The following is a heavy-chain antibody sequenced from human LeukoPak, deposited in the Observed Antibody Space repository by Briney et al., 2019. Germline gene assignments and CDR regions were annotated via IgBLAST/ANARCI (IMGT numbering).Heavy chain of an antibody. CDR3: ARAGMTTVNYFDY. Sequence: GGSLRLSCAASGFTFSSYAMHWVRQAPGKGLEYVSVISSNGGTTFYANSVKGRFTISRDNSKNTLYLQMGSLRAGDMAVYYCARAGMTTVNYFDYWGQGTLVTVSS. V-gene: IGHV3-64*01. CDR2: ISSNGGTT. D-gene: IGHD4-17*01. CDR1: GFTFSSYA. J-gene: IGHJ4*02.